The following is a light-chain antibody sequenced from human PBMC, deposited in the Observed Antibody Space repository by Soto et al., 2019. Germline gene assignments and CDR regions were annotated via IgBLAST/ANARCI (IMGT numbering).Light chain of an antibody. CDR3: QQYGSLSWT. V-gene: IGKV3-20*01. Sequence: DIVLTQSPGTLSLSPGERATLSCRASQSVSSNYLAWYQQKPGQAPRLLIYGASTRATGVPDRFSGSGSGTDFTLTISRLEPEDFAVYHWQQYGSLSWTFGQGTKVEIK. J-gene: IGKJ1*01. CDR2: GAS. CDR1: QSVSSNY.